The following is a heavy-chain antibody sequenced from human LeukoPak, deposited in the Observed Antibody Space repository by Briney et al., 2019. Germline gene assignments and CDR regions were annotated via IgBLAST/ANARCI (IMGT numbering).Heavy chain of an antibody. J-gene: IGHJ3*02. CDR3: AKGDWSGHGFDAFAI. V-gene: IGHV3-30*18. CDR1: GFTFSSYG. D-gene: IGHD3-3*01. CDR2: ISYDGSNK. Sequence: PGGSLRLSCAASGFTFSSYGMHWVRQAPGKGLEWVAVISYDGSNKYYADSVKGRFTISRDNSKNTLYLQMNSLRAEDTAVYYCAKGDWSGHGFDAFAIWGQGTMVTVSS.